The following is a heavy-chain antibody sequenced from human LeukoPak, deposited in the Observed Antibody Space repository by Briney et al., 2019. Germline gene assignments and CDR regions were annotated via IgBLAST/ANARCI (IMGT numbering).Heavy chain of an antibody. CDR2: ISNDGGGT. CDR1: GFIFNNYG. J-gene: IGHJ5*02. Sequence: GGSLRLSCAASGFIFNNYGLIRVRQAPGKGLEWVSAISNDGGGTNYADSVKGRFTISRDNSKNTLYLQMNSLRAEDTAVYYCAKEMTTVTTAWFDPWGQGTLVTVSS. CDR3: AKEMTTVTTAWFDP. V-gene: IGHV3-23*01. D-gene: IGHD4-17*01.